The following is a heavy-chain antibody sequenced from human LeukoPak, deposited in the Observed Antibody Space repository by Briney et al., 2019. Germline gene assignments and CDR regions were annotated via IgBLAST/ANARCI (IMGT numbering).Heavy chain of an antibody. Sequence: ASVKVSCKASGYTFTSYYRHWVRQAPGQGLEWMGIINPSGGSTSYAQKFQGRVTMTRDMSTSTVYMELSSLRSEDTAVYSCAESSSRWYYFDYWGQGTLVTVSS. V-gene: IGHV1-46*01. CDR2: INPSGGST. J-gene: IGHJ4*02. D-gene: IGHD6-13*01. CDR3: AESSSRWYYFDY. CDR1: GYTFTSYY.